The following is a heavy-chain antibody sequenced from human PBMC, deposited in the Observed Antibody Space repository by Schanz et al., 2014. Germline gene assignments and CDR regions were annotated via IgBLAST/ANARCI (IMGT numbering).Heavy chain of an antibody. CDR1: GFTFSNHA. Sequence: EVHLLESGGGLVQPGGSLRLSCAASGFTFSNHALSWVRQAPGKGLEWVSGIGGSGDSTHYADSVKGRFIISRDNAKNSLYLQMNGLRAEDTAVFYCARDGAELYYFDDWGQGTLVTVSS. CDR3: ARDGAELYYFDD. D-gene: IGHD1-1*01. V-gene: IGHV3-23*01. CDR2: IGGSGDST. J-gene: IGHJ4*02.